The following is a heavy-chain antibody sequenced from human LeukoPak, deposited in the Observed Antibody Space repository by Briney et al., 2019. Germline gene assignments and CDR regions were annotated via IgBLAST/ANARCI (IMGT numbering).Heavy chain of an antibody. CDR1: GFTFSSYA. CDR3: AKAWRGGIAARYFDY. Sequence: GGSLRLSCAASGFTFSSYAMSWVRQAPGKGLEWVSAISGSGGSTYYADSVKGRFTISRDNSKNTLYLQMNSLRAEDTAVYYCAKAWRGGIAARYFDYWGQGTLVTVSS. D-gene: IGHD6-6*01. CDR2: ISGSGGST. V-gene: IGHV3-23*01. J-gene: IGHJ4*02.